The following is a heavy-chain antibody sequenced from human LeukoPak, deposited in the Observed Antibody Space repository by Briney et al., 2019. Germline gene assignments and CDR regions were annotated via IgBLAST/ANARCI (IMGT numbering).Heavy chain of an antibody. V-gene: IGHV3-21*01. Sequence: GGSLRLSCAASGFTFSNFAMTWVRQAPGKGLEWVSSIVGSSSTYYADSLKGRFTISRDNAKNSLYLQMNSLRAEDTAVYYCARIGAGSPRDYWGQGTLVTVSS. J-gene: IGHJ4*02. CDR3: ARIGAGSPRDY. CDR2: IVGSSST. D-gene: IGHD6-13*01. CDR1: GFTFSNFA.